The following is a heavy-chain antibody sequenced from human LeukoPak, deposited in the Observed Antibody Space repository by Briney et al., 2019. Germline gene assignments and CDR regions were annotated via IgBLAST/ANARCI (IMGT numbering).Heavy chain of an antibody. V-gene: IGHV3-20*04. Sequence: GGSLRLSCTASGFTFGDYALTWVRQAPGKGLEWVSGINWNGGSTGYADSVKGRFTISRDNAKNSLYLQMNSLRAEDTALYYCARDGGIAAAGSFDYWGQGTLVTVSS. CDR3: ARDGGIAAAGSFDY. J-gene: IGHJ4*02. D-gene: IGHD6-13*01. CDR1: GFTFGDYA. CDR2: INWNGGST.